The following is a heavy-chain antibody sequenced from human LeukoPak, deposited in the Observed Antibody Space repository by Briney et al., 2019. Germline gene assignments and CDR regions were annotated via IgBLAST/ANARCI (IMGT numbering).Heavy chain of an antibody. CDR2: ISYDGSNK. CDR3: AKDRLGPWFGETNNWFDP. CDR1: GFTFSSYG. J-gene: IGHJ5*02. Sequence: GRSLRLSCAASGFTFSSYGMHWVRQAPGKGLEWVAVISYDGSNKYYADSVKGRFTISRDNSKNTLYLQMNSLRAEDTAVYYCAKDRLGPWFGETNNWFDPWGQGTLVTVSS. D-gene: IGHD3-10*01. V-gene: IGHV3-30*18.